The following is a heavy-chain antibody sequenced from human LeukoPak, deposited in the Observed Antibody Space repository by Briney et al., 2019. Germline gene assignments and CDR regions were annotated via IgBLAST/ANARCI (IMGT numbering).Heavy chain of an antibody. Sequence: SEPLSLTCAVSGGSNSRGGDSWSWIRQPPAKGLEWIGYIYHSGSTYYNPSLKSRVTISVDRSKNQFSLKLSSVTAADTAVYCCARGKGYRGYAFAFEIWGQGTMVTVSS. CDR2: IYHSGST. D-gene: IGHD5-12*01. J-gene: IGHJ3*02. CDR1: GGSNSRGGDS. V-gene: IGHV4-30-2*01. CDR3: ARGKGYRGYAFAFEI.